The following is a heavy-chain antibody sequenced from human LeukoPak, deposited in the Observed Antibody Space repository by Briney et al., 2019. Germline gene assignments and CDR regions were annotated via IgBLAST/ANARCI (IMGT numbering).Heavy chain of an antibody. D-gene: IGHD2-15*01. CDR1: GFIFTTYW. CDR2: IKQDGIDT. Sequence: GGSLRLSCSASGFIFTTYWMSWVRQAPGKGLEWVANIKQDGIDTNYADSVKGRFTISRDNAKNSVYLQMNSLRAEDTAVYYCARAWADIDGMDVWGQGTTVTVS. CDR3: ARAWADIDGMDV. V-gene: IGHV3-7*01. J-gene: IGHJ6*02.